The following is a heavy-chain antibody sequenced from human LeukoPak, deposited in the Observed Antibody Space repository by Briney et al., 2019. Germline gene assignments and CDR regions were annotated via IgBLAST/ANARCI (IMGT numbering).Heavy chain of an antibody. CDR3: ARDLVGNDFWSGYYRSYYYYMDV. D-gene: IGHD3-3*01. Sequence: PSETLSLTCSVSGGSISNYYWSWIRQPPGKGLEWIGYIYPTGSTNYNPSLESRVTISVDTSRNQFSLKLRSVTAADTAVYYCARDLVGNDFWSGYYRSYYYYMDVWGKGTTVTVSS. J-gene: IGHJ6*03. V-gene: IGHV4-59*12. CDR1: GGSISNYY. CDR2: IYPTGST.